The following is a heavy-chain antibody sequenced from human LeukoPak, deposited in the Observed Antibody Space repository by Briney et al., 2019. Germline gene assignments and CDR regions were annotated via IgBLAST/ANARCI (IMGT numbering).Heavy chain of an antibody. V-gene: IGHV4-30-2*01. J-gene: IGHJ3*02. CDR2: IYHSGST. D-gene: IGHD5-18*01. Sequence: PSETLSLTCAVSGGSISSGAYSWSCIRQPPGKGMEWIGYIYHSGSTYYNPSLKSRVTISVDRSENQFSLKLSSVPAADTAVYYCATCGYSYGPEAFDIWGQGTMVTVSS. CDR1: GGSISSGAYS. CDR3: ATCGYSYGPEAFDI.